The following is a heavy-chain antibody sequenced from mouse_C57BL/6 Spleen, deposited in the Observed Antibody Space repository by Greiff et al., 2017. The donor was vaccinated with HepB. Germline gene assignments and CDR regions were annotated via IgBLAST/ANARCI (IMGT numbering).Heavy chain of an antibody. CDR1: GYAFSSSW. V-gene: IGHV1-82*01. J-gene: IGHJ3*01. CDR2: IYPGDGDT. Sequence: VQLQQSGPELVKPGASVKISCKASGYAFSSSWMNWVKQRPGKGLEWIGRIYPGDGDTNYNGKFKGKATLTADKSSSTAYMQLSSLTSEDSAVYYCARFNGTGAYWGQGTLVTVSA. CDR3: ARFNGTGAY.